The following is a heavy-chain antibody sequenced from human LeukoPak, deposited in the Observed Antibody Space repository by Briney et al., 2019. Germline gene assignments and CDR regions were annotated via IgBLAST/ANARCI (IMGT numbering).Heavy chain of an antibody. V-gene: IGHV3-23*01. J-gene: IGHJ4*02. Sequence: PGGSLRLSCAASGFTFSSYAMSWVHQAPGKGLEWVSAISGSGGSTYYADSVKGRFTISRDNSKNTLYLQMNSLRAEDTAVYYCAKDLDCSSTSCYPDYWGQGTLVTVSS. D-gene: IGHD2-2*01. CDR2: ISGSGGST. CDR3: AKDLDCSSTSCYPDY. CDR1: GFTFSSYA.